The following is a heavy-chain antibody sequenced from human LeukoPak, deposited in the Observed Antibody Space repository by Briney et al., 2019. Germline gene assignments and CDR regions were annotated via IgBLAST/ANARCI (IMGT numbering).Heavy chain of an antibody. CDR2: IYTTGST. CDR3: ARDRPPTTALRLGGWFDP. V-gene: IGHV4-4*07. D-gene: IGHD4/OR15-4a*01. Sequence: SETLSLTCTVSGGSISIYHWSWIRQPAGKGLEWIGRIYTTGSTNYNPSLKSRVTISVDKSKNQFSLKPSSVTAADTAVYYCARDRPPTTALRLGGWFDPWGQGALVTVSS. J-gene: IGHJ5*02. CDR1: GGSISIYH.